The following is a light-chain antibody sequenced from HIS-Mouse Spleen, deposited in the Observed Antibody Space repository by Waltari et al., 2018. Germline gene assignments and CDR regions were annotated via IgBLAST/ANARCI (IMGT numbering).Light chain of an antibody. CDR2: DVR. CDR1: SSDVGGYNY. Sequence: QSALTQPASVSGSPGPSITISCTGTSSDVGGYNYVSWYQQHPGKAPNLMIYDVRNRPSGFSNRLSGSKPGNTASLTISGLQAEDEADYYCSSYTSSSTRVFGGGTKLTVL. CDR3: SSYTSSSTRV. J-gene: IGLJ3*02. V-gene: IGLV2-14*03.